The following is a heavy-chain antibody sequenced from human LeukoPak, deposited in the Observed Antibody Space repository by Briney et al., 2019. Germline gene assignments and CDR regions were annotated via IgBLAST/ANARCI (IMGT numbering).Heavy chain of an antibody. CDR1: GGTFSSYA. Sequence: SVKVSCKASGGTFSSYAISWVRQAPGQGLEWMGRIIPIFGVANYAQKFQGRVTITADKSTSTAYMELSSLRSEDTAVYYCARGIVATIDLDYWGQGTLVTVSS. V-gene: IGHV1-69*04. CDR2: IIPIFGVA. CDR3: ARGIVATIDLDY. D-gene: IGHD5-12*01. J-gene: IGHJ4*02.